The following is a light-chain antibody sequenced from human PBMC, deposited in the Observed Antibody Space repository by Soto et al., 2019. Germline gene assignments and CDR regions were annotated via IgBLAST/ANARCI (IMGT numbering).Light chain of an antibody. V-gene: IGKV2-28*01. CDR3: MQALQTPIT. J-gene: IGKJ5*01. CDR1: QSLLHTNEYTY. Sequence: DIVMTQSPLSLPVSPGEPASISCKSSQSLLHTNEYTYLDWYLQKPGQSPQLLIYSGSNRASGVPDRFSGSGSGTDFTLKISRVEAEDAGVYYCMQALQTPITFGQGTRLEIK. CDR2: SGS.